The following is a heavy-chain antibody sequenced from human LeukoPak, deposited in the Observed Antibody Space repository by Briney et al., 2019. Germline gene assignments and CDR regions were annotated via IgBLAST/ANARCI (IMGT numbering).Heavy chain of an antibody. Sequence: SETLSLTCTVSGGSISSYYWSWIRQPPGKGLEWIGYIYYSGSTNYNPSLKSRVTISVDTSKNQFSLKLSSVTAADTAVYYCARAGVGATPLLPLDYWGQGTLVTVSS. V-gene: IGHV4-59*01. J-gene: IGHJ4*02. D-gene: IGHD1-26*01. CDR3: ARAGVGATPLLPLDY. CDR2: IYYSGST. CDR1: GGSISSYY.